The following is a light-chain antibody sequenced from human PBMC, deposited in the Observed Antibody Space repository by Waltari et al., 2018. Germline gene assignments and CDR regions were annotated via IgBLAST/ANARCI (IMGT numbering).Light chain of an antibody. Sequence: RARHAVCRTCVGRFQQTPRAAPRLVISRASRGASGIADRFSGSGSGTDFSLTISRLEPEDFAVYYCQQRGTLPATFGPGTKVEIK. CDR3: QQRGTLPAT. J-gene: IGKJ1*01. CDR1: HAVCRTC. V-gene: IGKV3-20*01. CDR2: RAS.